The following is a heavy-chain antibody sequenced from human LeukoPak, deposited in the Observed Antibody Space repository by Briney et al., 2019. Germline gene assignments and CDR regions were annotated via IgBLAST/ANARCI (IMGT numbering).Heavy chain of an antibody. CDR2: IDWDDDK. Sequence: SGPTLVNPTQTLTLTCTFSGFSLSTSGMRVSWIRQPPGKALEWLARIDWDDDKFYSTSLKIRLTISKDTSKNQVVLTMTNMDPVDTATYYCARVGNDYGDSAFDYWGQGTLVTVSS. V-gene: IGHV2-70*04. J-gene: IGHJ4*02. CDR3: ARVGNDYGDSAFDY. CDR1: GFSLSTSGMR. D-gene: IGHD4-17*01.